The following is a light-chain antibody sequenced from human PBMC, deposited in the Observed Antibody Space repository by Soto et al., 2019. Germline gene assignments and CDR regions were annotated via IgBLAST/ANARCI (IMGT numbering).Light chain of an antibody. J-gene: IGKJ1*01. CDR1: QSISSNF. CDR3: QQYGGSPRT. CDR2: GAS. V-gene: IGKV3-20*01. Sequence: EIVLTQSPGTLSLSPGEGATLSCRASQSISSNFLAWYQQKRGQDPRLLIHGASNRATGIQDRFSGSGSGTDFPLTITRLEPEDFAVYYCQQYGGSPRTFGQGTTVEVK.